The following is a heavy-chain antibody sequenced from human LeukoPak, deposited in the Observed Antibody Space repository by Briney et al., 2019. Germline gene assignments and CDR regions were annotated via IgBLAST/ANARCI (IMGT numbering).Heavy chain of an antibody. D-gene: IGHD6-13*01. V-gene: IGHV6-1*01. J-gene: IGHJ4*02. CDR1: GDSVSSNSAA. Sequence: SQTLSLTCAISGDSVSSNSAAWNWIRQSPSRGLEWLGRIYYRSKWYNDYAVSVKSRITINPDTSKNQFSLQLNSVTPEDTAVYYCARDSSSWYEVPYYFDYWGQGTLVTVSS. CDR2: IYYRSKWYN. CDR3: ARDSSSWYEVPYYFDY.